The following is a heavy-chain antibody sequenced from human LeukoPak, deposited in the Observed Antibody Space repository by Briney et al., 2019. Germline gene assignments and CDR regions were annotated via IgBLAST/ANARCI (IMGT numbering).Heavy chain of an antibody. CDR3: ASGSGYHDY. J-gene: IGHJ4*02. Sequence: GGSPRLSCAASGFTFSSYNMNWVRQAPGKGLEWVSSTSSSNLYIYYADSVKGRFTISRDNAKNSLYLQMTSLRAEDTALYYCASGSGYHDYWGQGTLVTVSS. CDR1: GFTFSSYN. D-gene: IGHD3-22*01. CDR2: TSSSNLYI. V-gene: IGHV3-21*01.